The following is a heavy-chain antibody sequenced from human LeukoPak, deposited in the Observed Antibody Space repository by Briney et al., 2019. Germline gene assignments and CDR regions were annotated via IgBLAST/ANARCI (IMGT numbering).Heavy chain of an antibody. CDR2: ISGSGSST. D-gene: IGHD3-3*01. J-gene: IGHJ4*02. CDR1: GFTFSSYA. V-gene: IGHV3-23*01. CDR3: AKDAYYDFWSGCPPHY. Sequence: GGSLRLSCAASGFTFSSYAMSWVRQAPGKGLEWVSAISGSGSSTYYAASVKGRFTISRDNSKNTLHLQMNSLRAEDTAVYYCAKDAYYDFWSGCPPHYWGQGTLVTVSS.